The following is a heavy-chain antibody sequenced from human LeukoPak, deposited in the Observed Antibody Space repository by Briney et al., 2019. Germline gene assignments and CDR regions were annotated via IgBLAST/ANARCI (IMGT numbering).Heavy chain of an antibody. CDR2: INSNGAGT. Sequence: PGGSLRLSCSASGFTFSSFAMHWVRQAPGKGLECVSTINSNGAGTYYADSVKGRFTISRDNSKNTLYLQMNSLRAEDTAVYYCARDGGGSGWYAFDYWGQGTLVTVSS. CDR1: GFTFSSFA. V-gene: IGHV3-64*04. D-gene: IGHD6-19*01. CDR3: ARDGGGSGWYAFDY. J-gene: IGHJ4*02.